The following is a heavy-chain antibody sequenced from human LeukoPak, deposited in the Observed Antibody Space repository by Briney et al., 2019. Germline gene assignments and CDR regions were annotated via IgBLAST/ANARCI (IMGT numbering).Heavy chain of an antibody. J-gene: IGHJ4*02. CDR1: GYTFTSYD. CDR3: ARVDIAVAGTVGDY. V-gene: IGHV1-8*01. Sequence: GASVKVSCKASGYTFTSYDINWVRQATGQGLEWMGWMNPNSGNTGYAQKFQGRVTMTRNTSISTAYMELSSLRSEDTAVYYCARVDIAVAGTVGDYWGQGTLVTVSS. CDR2: MNPNSGNT. D-gene: IGHD6-19*01.